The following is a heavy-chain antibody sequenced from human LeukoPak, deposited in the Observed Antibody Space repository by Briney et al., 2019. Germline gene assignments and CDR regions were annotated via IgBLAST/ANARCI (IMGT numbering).Heavy chain of an antibody. CDR3: AKDSDYGDYRRPYDAFDI. CDR1: GFTFSSYG. V-gene: IGHV3-30*02. J-gene: IGHJ3*02. D-gene: IGHD4-17*01. CDR2: IRYDGSNK. Sequence: HPGGSLRLSCAASGFTFSSYGMHWVRQAPGKGLEWVAFIRYDGSNKYYADSVKGRFTISRDNSKNTLYLQMNSLRAEDTAVYYCAKDSDYGDYRRPYDAFDIWGQGTMVTVSS.